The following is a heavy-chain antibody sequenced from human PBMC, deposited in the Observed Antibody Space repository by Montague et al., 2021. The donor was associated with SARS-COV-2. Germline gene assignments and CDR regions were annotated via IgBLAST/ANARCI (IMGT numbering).Heavy chain of an antibody. Sequence: SETLSLTCTVSGGSISSNFWSWIRQPPGKGLEWIGYIYYSGSTNYNPPLKSRVTISVDTSKKQFSLQLSSVTAADTAVYYCARTRGYDPLFDFWGQGTLVTVSS. CDR2: IYYSGST. CDR1: GGSISSNF. D-gene: IGHD5-12*01. V-gene: IGHV4-59*01. CDR3: ARTRGYDPLFDF. J-gene: IGHJ4*02.